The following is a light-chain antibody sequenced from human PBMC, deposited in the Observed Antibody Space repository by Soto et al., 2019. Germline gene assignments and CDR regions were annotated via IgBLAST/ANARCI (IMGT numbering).Light chain of an antibody. CDR3: QQYYSIPYT. J-gene: IGKJ2*01. CDR2: WAS. V-gene: IGKV4-1*01. Sequence: DIVMTQSPDSLAXSLGXRATIXCXSXQSVXYSSNNKNYLAWYQQKPGQPPNVLIYWASTRESGVPDRFSGSGSGTDFTLTISSLQAEDVAVYYCQQYYSIPYTFGQGTKLEIK. CDR1: QSVXYSSNNKNY.